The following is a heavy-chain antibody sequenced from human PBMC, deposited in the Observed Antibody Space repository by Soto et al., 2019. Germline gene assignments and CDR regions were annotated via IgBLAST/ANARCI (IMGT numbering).Heavy chain of an antibody. Sequence: SGPTLVNPTQTLTLTCTFSGFSLSTSGMCVSWIRQPPGKALEWLALIDWDDDKYYSTSLKTRLTISKDTSKNQVVLTMTNMDPVDTATYYCARITDYYDSSGYSYYDYWGQGTLVTVSS. CDR2: IDWDDDK. CDR1: GFSLSTSGMC. D-gene: IGHD3-22*01. V-gene: IGHV2-70*01. J-gene: IGHJ4*02. CDR3: ARITDYYDSSGYSYYDY.